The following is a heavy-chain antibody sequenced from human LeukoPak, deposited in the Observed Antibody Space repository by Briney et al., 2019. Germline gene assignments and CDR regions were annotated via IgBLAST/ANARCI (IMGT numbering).Heavy chain of an antibody. CDR1: GGSISSYY. CDR3: ARDRLWFGELSSHAFDI. V-gene: IGHV4-59*01. J-gene: IGHJ3*02. Sequence: SETLSLTCTISGGSISSYYWSWIRQPPGKGLEWIGYIYYSGSTNYNPSLKSRVTISVDTSKNQFSLKLSSVTAADTAVYYCARDRLWFGELSSHAFDIWGQGTMVTVS. CDR2: IYYSGST. D-gene: IGHD3-10*01.